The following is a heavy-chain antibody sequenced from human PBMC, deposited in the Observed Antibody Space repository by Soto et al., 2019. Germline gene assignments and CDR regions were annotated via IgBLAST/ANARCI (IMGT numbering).Heavy chain of an antibody. D-gene: IGHD3-22*01. CDR1: RGSISSGGYS. J-gene: IGHJ4*02. CDR3: ARGGLDYYDSSGYYFSAYYFDY. CDR2: IYHSGST. V-gene: IGHV4-30-2*01. Sequence: SETLSLTCADSRGSISSGGYSWSWIRQPPGKGLEWIGYIYHSGSTYYNPSLKSRVTISVDRSKNQFSLKLSSVTAADTAVYYCARGGLDYYDSSGYYFSAYYFDYWGQGTLVTVSS.